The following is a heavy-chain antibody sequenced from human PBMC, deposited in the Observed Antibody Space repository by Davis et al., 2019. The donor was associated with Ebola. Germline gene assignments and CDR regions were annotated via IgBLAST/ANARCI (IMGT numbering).Heavy chain of an antibody. D-gene: IGHD5-12*01. J-gene: IGHJ1*01. CDR1: GFTFSSYA. CDR2: ISAAGGVT. V-gene: IGHV3-23*01. Sequence: GESLKISCAASGFTFSSYAMNWVRQAPGKGLEWVSSISAAGGVTYYADSVKGRLTISRDNAKNSLYLQMHSLRAEDTAAYYCAKTMEWLQQSGEEYFQNWGQGTLVTVSS. CDR3: AKTMEWLQQSGEEYFQN.